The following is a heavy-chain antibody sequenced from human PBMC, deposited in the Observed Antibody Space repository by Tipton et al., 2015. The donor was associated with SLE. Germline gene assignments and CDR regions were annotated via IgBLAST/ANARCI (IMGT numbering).Heavy chain of an antibody. CDR2: ISYDGSNK. CDR1: GFTFSSYG. CDR3: ARRAVAGRWCFDY. J-gene: IGHJ4*02. Sequence: SLRLSCAASGFTFSSYGMHWVRQAPGKGLEWVAVISYDGSNKHYADSVKGRFTISRDNSKNTLYLQMNSLRAEDTAVYYCARRAVAGRWCFDYWGQGTLVTVSS. V-gene: IGHV3-30*03. D-gene: IGHD6-19*01.